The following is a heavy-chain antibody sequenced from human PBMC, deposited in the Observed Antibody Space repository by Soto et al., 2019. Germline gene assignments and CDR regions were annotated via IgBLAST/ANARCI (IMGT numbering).Heavy chain of an antibody. D-gene: IGHD1-26*01. V-gene: IGHV3-30*03. CDR1: GFTFSSYG. J-gene: IGHJ4*02. Sequence: GGSLRLSCAASGFTFSSYGMHWVRQAPGKGLEWVAVISYDGSNKYYADSVKGRFTISRDNSKNTLYLQMNSLRAEDMAVYYCATERVKWELLARFDYWGQGTLVTVSS. CDR3: ATERVKWELLARFDY. CDR2: ISYDGSNK.